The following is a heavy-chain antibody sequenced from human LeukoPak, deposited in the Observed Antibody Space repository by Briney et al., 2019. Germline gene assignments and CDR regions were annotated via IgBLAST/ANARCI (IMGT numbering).Heavy chain of an antibody. CDR3: ARYMPILTGFDS. D-gene: IGHD2-2*01. V-gene: IGHV1-46*01. CDR2: INPSGGST. J-gene: IGHJ4*02. CDR1: GYTFTSYY. Sequence: ASVKVSCKASGYTFTSYYIHWVRQAPGQGLEWMGVINPSGGSTSYAQKFQGRVTMTRDTSTSTVYMEVSSLRSEDSAVYYCARYMPILTGFDSWGQGTLVTVSS.